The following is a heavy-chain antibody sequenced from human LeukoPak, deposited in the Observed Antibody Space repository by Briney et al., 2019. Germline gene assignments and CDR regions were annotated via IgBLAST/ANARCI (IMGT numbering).Heavy chain of an antibody. V-gene: IGHV4-4*02. CDR1: GGSVSNDNW. Sequence: SETLSLTCAVFGGSVSNDNWWGWVRQPPGKGLEWIGEVFHSGATEYNPPLERRVTMSVDKSKNQFSLRLSSVTAADTAVYFCARVSKALGNYFFDVWGQGSMVTVSS. J-gene: IGHJ4*02. CDR3: ARVSKALGNYFFDV. D-gene: IGHD1-26*01. CDR2: VFHSGAT.